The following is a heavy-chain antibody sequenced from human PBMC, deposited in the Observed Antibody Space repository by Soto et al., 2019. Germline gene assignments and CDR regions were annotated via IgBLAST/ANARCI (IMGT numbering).Heavy chain of an antibody. V-gene: IGHV3-23*01. CDR1: GFMFDNYA. CDR2: ISGSGHAT. Sequence: EMRLLESGGGSVSPGASARLSCLTSGFMFDNYAMSWVRQSPARGLEWVAAISGSGHATYYTQSVRGRFTISRDKSKKAVFLQMNNLRTEVTAIYYCARGRYFDASGGCANYWGLGTLVTVSP. J-gene: IGHJ4*02. CDR3: ARGRYFDASGGCANY. D-gene: IGHD5-12*01.